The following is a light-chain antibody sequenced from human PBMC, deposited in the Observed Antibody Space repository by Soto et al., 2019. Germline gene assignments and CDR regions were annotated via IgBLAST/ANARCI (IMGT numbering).Light chain of an antibody. CDR2: GAS. CDR1: QSVSSN. V-gene: IGKV3-20*01. J-gene: IGKJ1*01. CDR3: QQYGSSPWT. Sequence: EIVMTQSPATLSVSPGERATLSCRASQSVSSNLAWYQQKPGQAPRLLIYGASSRATGIPDRFRGSGSGTDFTLTISRLEPEDFAVYYCQQYGSSPWTFGQGTKVDI.